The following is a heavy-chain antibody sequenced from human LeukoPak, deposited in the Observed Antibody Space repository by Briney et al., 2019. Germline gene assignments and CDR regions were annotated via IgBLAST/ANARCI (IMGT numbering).Heavy chain of an antibody. V-gene: IGHV3-11*04. CDR1: GFTVSNNY. CDR3: ARDRTTYYYDSSGYQFDY. D-gene: IGHD3-22*01. Sequence: GGSLRLSCAASGFTVSNNYMNWVRQAPGKGLEWVSYISSSGSTIYYADSVKGRFTISRDNAKNSLYLQMNSLRAEDTAVYYCARDRTTYYYDSSGYQFDYWGQGTLVTVSS. J-gene: IGHJ4*02. CDR2: ISSSGSTI.